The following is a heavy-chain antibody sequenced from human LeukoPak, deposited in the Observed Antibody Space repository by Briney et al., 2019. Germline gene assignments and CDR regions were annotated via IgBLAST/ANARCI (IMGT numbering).Heavy chain of an antibody. CDR1: GGSISSGDYY. CDR3: ARAESITMIVVVTDAFDI. D-gene: IGHD3-22*01. Sequence: SETLSLTCTVSGGSISSGDYYWSWIRQPPGKGLEWIGYIYYSGSTYYNPSLKSRVTISVDTSKNQFSLKLSSVTAADTAVYYCARAESITMIVVVTDAFDIWGQGTMVTVSS. V-gene: IGHV4-30-4*01. CDR2: IYYSGST. J-gene: IGHJ3*02.